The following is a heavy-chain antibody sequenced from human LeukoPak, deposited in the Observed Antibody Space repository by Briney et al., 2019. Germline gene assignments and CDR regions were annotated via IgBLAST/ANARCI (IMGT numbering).Heavy chain of an antibody. CDR3: ARVPLYDILTGYSMGIDY. D-gene: IGHD3-9*01. CDR1: GFTFSSYG. J-gene: IGHJ4*02. CDR2: ISYDGSNK. Sequence: PGGSLRLSCAASGFTFSSYGVHWVRQAPGKGLEWVAVISYDGSNKYYADSVKGRFTISRDNSKNTLYLQMSSLRPEDTAVYYCARVPLYDILTGYSMGIDYWGQGTLVTVSS. V-gene: IGHV3-30*03.